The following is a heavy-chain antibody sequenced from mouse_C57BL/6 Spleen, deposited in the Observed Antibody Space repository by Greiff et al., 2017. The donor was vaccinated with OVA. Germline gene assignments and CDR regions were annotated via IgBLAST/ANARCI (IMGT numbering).Heavy chain of an antibody. D-gene: IGHD2-4*01. V-gene: IGHV1-62-2*01. CDR3: ARHERGYDYDGIFFAY. Sequence: VKLQQSGAELVKPGASVKLSCKASGYTSTEYTIHWVKQRSGQGLEWIGWFYPGSGSIKYNEKFKDKATLTADKSSSTVYMELSRLTSEDSAVYFCARHERGYDYDGIFFAYWGQGTLVTVSA. J-gene: IGHJ3*01. CDR1: GYTSTEYT. CDR2: FYPGSGSI.